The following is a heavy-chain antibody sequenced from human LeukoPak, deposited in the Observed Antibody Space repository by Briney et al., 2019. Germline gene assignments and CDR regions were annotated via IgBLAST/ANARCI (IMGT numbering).Heavy chain of an antibody. V-gene: IGHV4-34*01. CDR2: INHSGST. J-gene: IGHJ2*01. CDR3: ARGGRRTHYYGSGTGGYFAL. Sequence: PSETLSLTCAVYGGSFSDYYWSWIRQPPGKGLEWIGEINHSGSTNNNPSLKSRLTMSVDTSKNQFSLKLCSVTAADTAVYYCARGGRRTHYYGSGTGGYFALWGRGTLVSVSS. CDR1: GGSFSDYY. D-gene: IGHD3-10*01.